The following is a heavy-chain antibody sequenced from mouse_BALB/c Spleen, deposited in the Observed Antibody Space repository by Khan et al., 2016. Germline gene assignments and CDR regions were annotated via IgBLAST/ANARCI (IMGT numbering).Heavy chain of an antibody. CDR1: GYTFTDYS. V-gene: IGHV9-2-1*01. D-gene: IGHD1-1*01. Sequence: QIQLVQSGPELKKPGETVKISCKASGYTFTDYSMHWVKQAPGKGLKWMGWINTETGEPTYADDFKGRFAFSLETSASTAYLQIYNLKNEDTATYFCARGHYYGSSYWGQGALVTVSA. CDR2: INTETGEP. J-gene: IGHJ3*01. CDR3: ARGHYYGSSY.